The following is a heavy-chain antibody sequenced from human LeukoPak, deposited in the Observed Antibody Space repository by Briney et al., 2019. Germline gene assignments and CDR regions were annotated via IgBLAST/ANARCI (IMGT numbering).Heavy chain of an antibody. V-gene: IGHV1-46*01. J-gene: IGHJ4*02. CDR3: AREPNDGPMASSFDY. D-gene: IGHD1-1*01. Sequence: ASVKVSCKASGYTFTSYYMHWVRQAPGQGPEWMGIINPSGGSTSYAQKLQGRVTMTRDTSTSTVYMELSSLRSEDTAVYYCAREPNDGPMASSFDYWGQGTLVTVSS. CDR2: INPSGGST. CDR1: GYTFTSYY.